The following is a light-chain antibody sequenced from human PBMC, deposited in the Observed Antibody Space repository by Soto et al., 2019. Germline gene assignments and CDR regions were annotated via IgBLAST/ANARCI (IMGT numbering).Light chain of an antibody. J-gene: IGLJ3*02. V-gene: IGLV1-40*01. CDR1: SSNIGAGYD. Sequence: QAVVTQPPSVSGAPGQRVTISCTGSSSNIGAGYDVHWYQQLPGTAPKLLIYGNSNRPSGVPDRFSGSKSGTSASLAITGLQAEDEAEYYCQSYDSSLSGSGVFGGGTKLTVL. CDR2: GNS. CDR3: QSYDSSLSGSGV.